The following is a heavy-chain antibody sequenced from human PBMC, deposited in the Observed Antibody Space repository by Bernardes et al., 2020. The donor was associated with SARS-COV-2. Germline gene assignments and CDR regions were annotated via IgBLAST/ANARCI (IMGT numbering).Heavy chain of an antibody. J-gene: IGHJ3*02. V-gene: IGHV4-34*01. CDR1: GGSFSGYY. Sequence: SETLSLTCAVYGGSFSGYYWSWIRQPPGKGLEWIGEINHSGSTNYNPSLKSRVTISVDTSKNQFSLKLSSVTAADTAVYYCARIIRSRELLPNPHLRAFDIWGQGTMVTVSS. CDR2: INHSGST. CDR3: ARIIRSRELLPNPHLRAFDI. D-gene: IGHD1-26*01.